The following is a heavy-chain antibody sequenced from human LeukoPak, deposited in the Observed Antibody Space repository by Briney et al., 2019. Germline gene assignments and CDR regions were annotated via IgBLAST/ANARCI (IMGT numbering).Heavy chain of an antibody. V-gene: IGHV3-21*01. CDR1: GFTFGDYA. J-gene: IGHJ4*02. CDR3: ARDGAPGIAAAGHDY. D-gene: IGHD6-13*01. CDR2: ISSSSSYI. Sequence: PGGSLRLSCTTSGFTFGDYAMSWVRQAPGKGLEWVSSISSSSSYIYYADSVKGRFTISRDNAKNSLYLQMNSLRAEDTAVYYCARDGAPGIAAAGHDYWGQGTLVTVSS.